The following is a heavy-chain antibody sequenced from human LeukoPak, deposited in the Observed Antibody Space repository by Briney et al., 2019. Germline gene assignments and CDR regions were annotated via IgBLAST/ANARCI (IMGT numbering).Heavy chain of an antibody. CDR2: ISSSGSTI. Sequence: PGGSLRLSCAASGFTFSDYYMSWIRQAPGKGLEWVSYISSSGSTIYYADSVKGRFTISRDNAKNSLYLQMNSLRAEDTAVYYCATLTSAYYYYYYMDVWGKGTTVTVSS. CDR1: GFTFSDYY. CDR3: ATLTSAYYYYYYMDV. V-gene: IGHV3-11*04. J-gene: IGHJ6*03.